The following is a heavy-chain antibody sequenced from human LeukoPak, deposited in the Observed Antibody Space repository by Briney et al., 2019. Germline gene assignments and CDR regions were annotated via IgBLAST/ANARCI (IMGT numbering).Heavy chain of an antibody. V-gene: IGHV2-70*04. J-gene: IGHJ3*02. CDR3: ARISGPGAFDI. CDR2: IDWDDDK. D-gene: IGHD6-25*01. Sequence: SGPTLVNPTQTLTLACTLSGFSLTTSGTRVSWIRQPPEKALEFLARIDWDDDKFYCTSLKTRLTISKDTSKNQVVLTMTNMDPFDTATYYCARISGPGAFDIWGQGTMVTVSS. CDR1: GFSLTTSGTR.